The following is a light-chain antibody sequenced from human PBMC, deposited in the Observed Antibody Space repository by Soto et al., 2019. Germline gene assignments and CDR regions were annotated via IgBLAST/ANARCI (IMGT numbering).Light chain of an antibody. Sequence: QSVLTQPPSASGTPGQRVTISCSGSNSNIGRNTVNWYQQLPGMAPKLLIYDNNIRPSGVPDRFSGSKSGTSASLAITGLQAEDEGDYYCQSYDSSLSNLVVFGGGTQLTVL. V-gene: IGLV1-44*01. CDR3: QSYDSSLSNLVV. CDR2: DNN. CDR1: NSNIGRNT. J-gene: IGLJ2*01.